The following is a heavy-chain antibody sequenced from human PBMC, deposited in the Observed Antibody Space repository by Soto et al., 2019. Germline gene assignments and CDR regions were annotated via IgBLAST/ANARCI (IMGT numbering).Heavy chain of an antibody. Sequence: QVQLVQSGAEVKKPGASVKVSCKASGYTFTSYHITWVRQAPGQGLEWMGWISGYNGNTNYAQKLQGRVTITKDTTTSSAYMELGNHRNYDTDVDYCSRDSPPPREWGQGTVVTVSS. CDR2: ISGYNGNT. CDR3: SRDSPPPRE. J-gene: IGHJ4*02. V-gene: IGHV1-18*01. D-gene: IGHD1-26*01. CDR1: GYTFTSYH.